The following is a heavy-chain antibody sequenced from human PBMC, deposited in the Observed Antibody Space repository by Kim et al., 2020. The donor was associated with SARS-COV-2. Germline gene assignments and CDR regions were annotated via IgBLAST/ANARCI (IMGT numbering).Heavy chain of an antibody. CDR3: MKGGWGWIWDH. CDR1: GFTFTGHA. V-gene: IGHV3-23*01. D-gene: IGHD2-21*01. CDR2: IDGSDGTT. Sequence: GGSLRLSCTTSGFTFTGHAMSWVRQAPGKGLEWVSSIDGSDGTTYYVDSVRGRFTISRDDSKNTLYLQMRALRGDDTAVYYCMKGGWGWIWDHWGQGTLV. J-gene: IGHJ4*02.